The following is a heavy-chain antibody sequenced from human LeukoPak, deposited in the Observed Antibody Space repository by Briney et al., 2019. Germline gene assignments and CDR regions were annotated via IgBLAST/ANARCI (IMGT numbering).Heavy chain of an antibody. CDR2: ISSSGSTI. V-gene: IGHV3-11*01. Sequence: PGGSLRLSCAASGFTFSDYYMSWIRQAPGKGLEWVSYISSSGSTIYYADSAKGRFTISRDNAKNSLYLQMNSLRAEDTAVYYCARDSRIVVVPAAPYYYYYGMDVWGQGTTVTVSS. J-gene: IGHJ6*02. D-gene: IGHD2-2*01. CDR1: GFTFSDYY. CDR3: ARDSRIVVVPAAPYYYYYGMDV.